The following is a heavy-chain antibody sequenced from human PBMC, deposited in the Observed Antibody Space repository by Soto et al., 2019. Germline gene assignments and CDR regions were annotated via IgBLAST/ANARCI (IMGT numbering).Heavy chain of an antibody. J-gene: IGHJ4*02. V-gene: IGHV1-18*01. D-gene: IGHD3-10*01. CDR2: INTYNGNI. CDR3: ARERGGHKYFDY. Sequence: QVQLVQAGAEVKKPGASVKVSCEVSGYTFASYGISWARQAPGQGLEWMGRINTYNGNINYAQKFQGRFTRTTDTSKSTAYVELRSMRSDDTALYYSARERGGHKYFDYWGQGTLINVSS. CDR1: GYTFASYG.